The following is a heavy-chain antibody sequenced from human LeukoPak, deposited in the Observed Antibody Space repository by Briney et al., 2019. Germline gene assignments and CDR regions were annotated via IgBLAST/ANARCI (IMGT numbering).Heavy chain of an antibody. CDR1: GYIFTGYY. Sequence: ASVKVSCKTSGYIFTGYYMHWVRQAPGQGLEWMGWINPNSGDTHYAQNFQGRVTMTRDTSISTAYMELSRLTSDDTAVYYCARDGNEAVAGTGAVTYWGLGTLVIVSS. V-gene: IGHV1-2*02. CDR2: INPNSGDT. CDR3: ARDGNEAVAGTGAVTY. J-gene: IGHJ4*02. D-gene: IGHD6-19*01.